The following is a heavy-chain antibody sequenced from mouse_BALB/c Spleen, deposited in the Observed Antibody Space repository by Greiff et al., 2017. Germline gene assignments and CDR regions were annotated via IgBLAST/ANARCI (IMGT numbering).Heavy chain of an antibody. CDR3: ARDRDYALDY. CDR1: GFTFSDYY. Sequence: EVNLVESGGGLVKPGGSLKLSCAASGFTFSDYYMYWVRQTPEKRLEWVATISDGGSYTYYPDSVKGRFTISRDNAKNNLYLQMSSLKSEDTAMYYCARDRDYALDYWGQGTTLTVSS. J-gene: IGHJ2*01. D-gene: IGHD1-1*02. V-gene: IGHV5-4*02. CDR2: ISDGGSYT.